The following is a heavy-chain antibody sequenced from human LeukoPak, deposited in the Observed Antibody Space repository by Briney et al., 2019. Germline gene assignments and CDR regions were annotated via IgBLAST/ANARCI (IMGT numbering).Heavy chain of an antibody. CDR3: AREWSAAPFYYFDY. V-gene: IGHV4-59*01. CDR1: GGSISRDY. Sequence: SETLSLTCTVSGGSISRDYWSWIRQPPGKGLEWIGYIYYTGSTNYNPSLKSRVTISVDTSKNQFSLKLSSVTAADTAVYYCAREWSAAPFYYFDYWGQGTLVTVSS. J-gene: IGHJ4*02. D-gene: IGHD3-3*02. CDR2: IYYTGST.